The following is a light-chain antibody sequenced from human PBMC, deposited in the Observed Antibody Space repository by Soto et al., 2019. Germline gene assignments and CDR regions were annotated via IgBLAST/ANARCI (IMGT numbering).Light chain of an antibody. CDR3: CSYAGSYTEV. CDR2: EVS. CDR1: SSDVGGYNY. V-gene: IGLV2-14*01. J-gene: IGLJ1*01. Sequence: QSVLAQPASVSGSPGQSITISRTGTSSDVGGYNYVSWYQQHPGKAPKLMIYEVSNRPSGVSNRFSGSKSGNTASLTISGLQAEDEADYYCCSYAGSYTEVFGTGTKVTVL.